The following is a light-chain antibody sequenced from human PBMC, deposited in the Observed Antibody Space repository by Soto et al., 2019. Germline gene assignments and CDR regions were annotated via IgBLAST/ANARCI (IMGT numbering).Light chain of an antibody. Sequence: QSALTQPRSVSGSPGQSVSISCTGTSSDVGGYNYVSWYQQHPGKAPKLMIYNVNERPSGVPDRLSGSKSGNTAFLTISGLQAKDEADYYCCSYAGSSLVFGGGTKLTVL. V-gene: IGLV2-11*01. CDR2: NVN. CDR3: CSYAGSSLV. CDR1: SSDVGGYNY. J-gene: IGLJ2*01.